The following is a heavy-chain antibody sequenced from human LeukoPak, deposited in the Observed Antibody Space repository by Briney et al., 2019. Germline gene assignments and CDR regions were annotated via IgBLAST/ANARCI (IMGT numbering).Heavy chain of an antibody. Sequence: PSETLSLTCTVSGGSISSCGYYWSWIRQHPGKGLKWIGYIYYSGSTYYNPSLKSRVTISVDTSKNQFSLKLSSVTAADTAVYYCARVSSSDNWFDPWGQGTLVTVSS. J-gene: IGHJ5*02. CDR2: IYYSGST. D-gene: IGHD2-2*01. CDR3: ARVSSSDNWFDP. CDR1: GGSISSCGYY. V-gene: IGHV4-31*03.